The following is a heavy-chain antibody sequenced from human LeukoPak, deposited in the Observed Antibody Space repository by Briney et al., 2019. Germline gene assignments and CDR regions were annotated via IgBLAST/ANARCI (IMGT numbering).Heavy chain of an antibody. V-gene: IGHV1-69*01. Sequence: GSSVKVSCKASGGTFSSYAISWGRQAPGQGLEWMGGIIPIFGTANYAQKFQGRVTITADESTSTAYMELSSLRSEDTAVYYCARRLPRYCSGGSCSLDYWGQGTLVTVSS. CDR1: GGTFSSYA. D-gene: IGHD2-15*01. CDR3: ARRLPRYCSGGSCSLDY. CDR2: IIPIFGTA. J-gene: IGHJ4*02.